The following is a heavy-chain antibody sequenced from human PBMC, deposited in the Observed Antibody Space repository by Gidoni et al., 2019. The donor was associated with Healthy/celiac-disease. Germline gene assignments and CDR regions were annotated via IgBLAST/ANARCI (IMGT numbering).Heavy chain of an antibody. Sequence: QVQLQESGPGLVKPSQTLSLTCTVPGGSISSGCYYWSWIRQPAGKGLEWIGRIYTSGSTNYNPSLKSRVTISVDTSKNQFSLKLSSVTAADTAVYYCARDVEYSSSWEGVFDYWGQGTLVTVSS. J-gene: IGHJ4*02. V-gene: IGHV4-61*02. CDR3: ARDVEYSSSWEGVFDY. CDR1: GGSISSGCYY. CDR2: IYTSGST. D-gene: IGHD6-13*01.